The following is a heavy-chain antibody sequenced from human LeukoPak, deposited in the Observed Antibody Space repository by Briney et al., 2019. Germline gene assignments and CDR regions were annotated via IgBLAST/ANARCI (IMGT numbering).Heavy chain of an antibody. CDR3: AKDGQRPDSICSTNIAVAGYVDS. V-gene: IGHV3-23*01. J-gene: IGHJ4*02. Sequence: PGGSLRLSCAASGCTFSIYTMNWVRQAPGKGLEWVSIINYNGRNTYYADSVKGQFTISRDNSKNMVYLQKNRLRAEDTAIYSCAKDGQRPDSICSTNIAVAGYVDSWGQGTLVTVSS. D-gene: IGHD6-19*01. CDR2: INYNGRNT. CDR1: GCTFSIYT.